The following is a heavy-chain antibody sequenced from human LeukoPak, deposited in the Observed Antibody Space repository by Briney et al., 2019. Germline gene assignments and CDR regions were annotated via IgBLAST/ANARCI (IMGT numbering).Heavy chain of an antibody. V-gene: IGHV3-74*01. Sequence: GGSLRLSSAVSGFTFSSYWMHWVRLAPGKGLVWVSRIDRDGSRINYADSVKGRFTISRDNGKNTLFLQMNSLRAEDAAVYYCVRGNDYGGPHYWGQGTLVTVSS. J-gene: IGHJ4*02. CDR3: VRGNDYGGPHY. CDR1: GFTFSSYW. D-gene: IGHD4-23*01. CDR2: IDRDGSRI.